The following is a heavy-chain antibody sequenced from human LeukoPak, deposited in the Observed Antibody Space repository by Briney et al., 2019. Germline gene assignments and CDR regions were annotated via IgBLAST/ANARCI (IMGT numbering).Heavy chain of an antibody. J-gene: IGHJ4*02. V-gene: IGHV3-15*01. CDR2: IKSITDGGTT. D-gene: IGHD3-10*01. Sequence: PGGSLRLSCVASGFTFRAYKMSWVRQAPGKGLEWVGRIKSITDGGTTDYAAPVKGRFTISRDDSKNTLYLQMNSLKTEDTAVYYCTSPMVRGVITIDYWGQGTLVTVSS. CDR3: TSPMVRGVITIDY. CDR1: GFTFRAYK.